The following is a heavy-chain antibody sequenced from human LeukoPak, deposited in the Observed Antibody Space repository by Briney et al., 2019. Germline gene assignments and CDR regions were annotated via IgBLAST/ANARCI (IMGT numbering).Heavy chain of an antibody. CDR2: IYYSGST. D-gene: IGHD5-18*01. CDR1: GGSISSYY. J-gene: IGHJ6*03. CDR3: ARDLGGYSDGSYYYYMDV. V-gene: IGHV4-59*12. Sequence: SETLSLTCTVSGGSISSYYWSWIRQPPGKGLEWIGYIYYSGSTNYNPSLKSRVTISVDTSKNQFSLKLSSVTAADTAVYYCARDLGGYSDGSYYYYMDVWGKGTTVTVSS.